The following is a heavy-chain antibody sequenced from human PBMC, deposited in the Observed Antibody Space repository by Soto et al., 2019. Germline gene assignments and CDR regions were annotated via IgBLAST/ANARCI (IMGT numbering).Heavy chain of an antibody. D-gene: IGHD5-18*01. V-gene: IGHV5-51*01. CDR1: GYSFTSYW. CDR3: EIRGYSYGYNYYYGMDV. J-gene: IGHJ6*02. Sequence: PGESLKISCKGSGYSFTSYWIGWVRQMPGKGLEWMRIIYPGDSDTRYSPSFQGQVTISADKSISTAYLQWSSLMASDTAMYYWEIRGYSYGYNYYYGMDVWGQGTTVNVSS. CDR2: IYPGDSDT.